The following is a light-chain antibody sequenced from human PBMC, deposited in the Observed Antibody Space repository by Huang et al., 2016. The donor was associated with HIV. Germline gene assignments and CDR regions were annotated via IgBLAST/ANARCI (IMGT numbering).Light chain of an antibody. CDR3: QQRASWLT. J-gene: IGKJ4*01. V-gene: IGKV3-11*01. CDR1: QNIDTS. Sequence: EIVLTQSPASLSWYPGESVTLFCRASQNIDTSLAWYQQKPGQSPRLLIYDASQRATGVPDRCTGSGYGTDFTLTISRLESDDFAVYFCQQRASWLTFGGGTKVEVK. CDR2: DAS.